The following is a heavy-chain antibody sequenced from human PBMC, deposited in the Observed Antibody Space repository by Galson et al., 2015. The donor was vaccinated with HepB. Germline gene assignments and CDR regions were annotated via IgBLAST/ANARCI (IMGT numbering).Heavy chain of an antibody. V-gene: IGHV1-2*02. J-gene: IGHJ4*02. Sequence: SVKVSCKASGYTFTGYYMHWVRQAPGQGLEWMGWINPNSGGTNYAQKFQGRVTMTRDTSISTAYMELSRLRSDDTAVYYCASGYNWYYRAFVRGAFDYWGQGTLVTVSS. CDR1: GYTFTGYY. CDR3: ASGYNWYYRAFVRGAFDY. D-gene: IGHD1-7*01. CDR2: INPNSGGT.